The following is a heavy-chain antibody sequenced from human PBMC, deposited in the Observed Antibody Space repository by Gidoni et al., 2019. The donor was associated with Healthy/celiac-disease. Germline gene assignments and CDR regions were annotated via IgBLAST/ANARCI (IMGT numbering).Heavy chain of an antibody. CDR1: GFTFSSYA. CDR2: ISYDGSNK. Sequence: QVQLVESGGGVVQPGGSLRLSCAASGFTFSSYAMHWVRQAPGKGLEWVAVISYDGSNKYYADSVKGRFTISRDNSKNTLYLQMNSLRAEDTAVYYCARDRAGAVAATYDAFDIWGQGTMVTVSS. V-gene: IGHV3-30-3*01. D-gene: IGHD2-15*01. J-gene: IGHJ3*02. CDR3: ARDRAGAVAATYDAFDI.